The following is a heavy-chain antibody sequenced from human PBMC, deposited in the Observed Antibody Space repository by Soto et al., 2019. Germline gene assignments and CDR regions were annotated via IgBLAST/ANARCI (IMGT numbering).Heavy chain of an antibody. D-gene: IGHD5-18*01. Sequence: SETLSLTCTVSGGSISSYYWSWIRQPPGKGLEWIGYIYYSGSTNYNPSLKSRVTISVDPSKNQFSLKLSSVTAADTAVYYCARTLYSYGPRFDYWGEGTLVTVSS. CDR3: ARTLYSYGPRFDY. J-gene: IGHJ4*02. V-gene: IGHV4-59*01. CDR2: IYYSGST. CDR1: GGSISSYY.